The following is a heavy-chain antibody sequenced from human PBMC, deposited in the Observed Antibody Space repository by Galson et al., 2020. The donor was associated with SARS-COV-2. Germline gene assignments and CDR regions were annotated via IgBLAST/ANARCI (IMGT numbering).Heavy chain of an antibody. V-gene: IGHV3-21*01. CDR3: ARGSWDIVVVPAAIPPAD. CDR1: GFTFSSYS. CDR2: ISSSSSYI. J-gene: IGHJ4*02. Sequence: GGSLRLSCAASGFTFSSYSMNWVRQAPGKGLEWVSSISSSSSYIYYADSVKGRFTISRDNAKNSLYLQMNSLRAEDTAVYYCARGSWDIVVVPAAIPPADWGQGTLVTVSS. D-gene: IGHD2-2*01.